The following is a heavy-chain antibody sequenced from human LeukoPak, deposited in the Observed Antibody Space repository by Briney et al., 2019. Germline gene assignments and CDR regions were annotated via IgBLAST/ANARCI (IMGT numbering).Heavy chain of an antibody. CDR3: ARGFPSPDKRPC. CDR2: ISSNRGST. V-gene: IGHV3-64*01. CDR1: GFTFSSYA. J-gene: IGHJ4*02. D-gene: IGHD3-10*01. Sequence: GGSLRLSCAASGFTFSSYAMHWVRQAPGKGLEYVSAISSNRGSTYYANSVKGRFTISRDNSKNTLYLQVGSLRAEDMAVYYCARGFPSPDKRPCWGQGTLVTVSS.